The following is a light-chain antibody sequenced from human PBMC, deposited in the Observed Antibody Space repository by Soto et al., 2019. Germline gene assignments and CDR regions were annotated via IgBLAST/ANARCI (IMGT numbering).Light chain of an antibody. V-gene: IGLV2-14*01. CDR3: SSYTSSSTYV. CDR2: EVS. J-gene: IGLJ1*01. CDR1: SSDVGGYNY. Sequence: QSVLTQPPSVSGAPGQRVTISCTGSSSDVGGYNYVSWYQQHPGKAPKLMIYEVSNRPPGVSNRFSGSKSGNTASLTISGLQAEDEADYYCSSYTSSSTYVFGTGTKVTVL.